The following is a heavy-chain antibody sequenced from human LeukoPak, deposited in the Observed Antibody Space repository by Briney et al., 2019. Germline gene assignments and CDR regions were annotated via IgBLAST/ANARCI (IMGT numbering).Heavy chain of an antibody. CDR1: GGTFSSYA. D-gene: IGHD6-19*01. V-gene: IGHV1-69*05. Sequence: PVKVSCKASGGTFSSYAISWVRQAPGQGREWMGGIIPIFGTANYAQKFQGRVTITTDESTSTAYMELSSLRSEDTAVYYCARGLLDGWEWLTPYYYYYMDVWGKGTTVTVSS. CDR2: IIPIFGTA. J-gene: IGHJ6*03. CDR3: ARGLLDGWEWLTPYYYYYMDV.